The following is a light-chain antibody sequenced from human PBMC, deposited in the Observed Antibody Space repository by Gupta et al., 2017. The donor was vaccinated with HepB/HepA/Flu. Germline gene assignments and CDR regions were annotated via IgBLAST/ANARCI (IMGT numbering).Light chain of an antibody. V-gene: IGKV3-15*01. CDR3: QQYKNWPLWT. Sequence: EIGMTQSPATLSVSPGERATLSCRASQSVSNNLAWYQQKPGQAPRLLIYGASTRATGIPARFSGSGYGTEFTLTISSRQSEDFAVYYCQQYKNWPLWTFGQGTKVEIK. CDR2: GAS. CDR1: QSVSNN. J-gene: IGKJ1*01.